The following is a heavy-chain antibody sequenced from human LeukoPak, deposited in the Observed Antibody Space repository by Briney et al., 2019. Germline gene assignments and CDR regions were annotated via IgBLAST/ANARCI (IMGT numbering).Heavy chain of an antibody. CDR1: GGTFSSYT. D-gene: IGHD3-22*01. CDR2: IIPILGIA. CDR3: ASGDSSGPIPYYYYSMDV. Sequence: ASVKVSCKASGGTFSSYTISWVRQAPGQGLEWMGRIIPILGIANYAQKFQGRVTITADKSTSTAYMELSSLRSEDTAVYYCASGDSSGPIPYYYYSMDVWGQGTTVTVSS. J-gene: IGHJ6*02. V-gene: IGHV1-69*02.